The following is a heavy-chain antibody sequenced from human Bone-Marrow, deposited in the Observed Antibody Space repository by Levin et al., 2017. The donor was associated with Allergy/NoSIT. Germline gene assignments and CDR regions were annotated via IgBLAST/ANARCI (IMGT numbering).Heavy chain of an antibody. V-gene: IGHV1-2*02. CDR2: INPNSGGT. J-gene: IGHJ4*02. CDR1: GYTFTGYY. D-gene: IGHD3-22*01. Sequence: GESLKISCKASGYTFTGYYMHWVRQAPGQGLEWMGWINPNSGGTNYAQKFQGRVTMTRDTSISTAYMELSRLRSDDTAVYYCARDPYYDSSGYYQNDYWGQGTLVTVSS. CDR3: ARDPYYDSSGYYQNDY.